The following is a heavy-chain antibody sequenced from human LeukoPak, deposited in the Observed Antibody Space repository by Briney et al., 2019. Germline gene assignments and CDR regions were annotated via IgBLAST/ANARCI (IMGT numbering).Heavy chain of an antibody. CDR1: EFSVSSNY. J-gene: IGHJ2*01. V-gene: IGHV3-53*01. CDR2: IHSDGTT. D-gene: IGHD6-19*01. CDR3: VREGPPGRQFFDL. Sequence: GGSLRLSCAASEFSVSSNYMTWVRQAPGKGLEWVSMIHSDGTTYYADSVRGRFTISTDNFKNSLFLQMNSMGADDTAVYYCVREGPPGRQFFDLWGRGTLVTVSS.